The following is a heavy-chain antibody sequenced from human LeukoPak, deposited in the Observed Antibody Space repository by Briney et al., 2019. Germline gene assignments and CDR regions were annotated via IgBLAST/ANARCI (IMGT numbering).Heavy chain of an antibody. Sequence: SGPTLVKPTQTLTLTCTFSGFSLSTSGVGVGWIRQPPGKGLEWIGSIYHSGRTYYNPSLKSRVTISVDTSKNQFSLKLSSVTAADTAVYYCARHTPTYDYVWGSYRYGNWFDPWGQGTLVTVSS. CDR1: GFSLSTSGVG. J-gene: IGHJ5*02. D-gene: IGHD3-16*02. V-gene: IGHV4-39*01. CDR2: IYHSGRT. CDR3: ARHTPTYDYVWGSYRYGNWFDP.